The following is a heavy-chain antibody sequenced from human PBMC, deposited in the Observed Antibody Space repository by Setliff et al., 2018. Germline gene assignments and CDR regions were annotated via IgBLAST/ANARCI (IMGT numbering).Heavy chain of an antibody. CDR1: GGSISSSNW. CDR3: AREGRSSTRGWYMDG. D-gene: IGHD2-2*01. CDR2: IYHSGST. Sequence: PSETLSLTCAVSGGSISSSNWWSLVRQPLPWGLEWIGEIYHSGSTNYNPTLKSRVTISVDTSKNEFSLELTSMTAADTAVYCCAREGRSSTRGWYMDGWGEGTSVTVSS. J-gene: IGHJ6*03. V-gene: IGHV4-4*01.